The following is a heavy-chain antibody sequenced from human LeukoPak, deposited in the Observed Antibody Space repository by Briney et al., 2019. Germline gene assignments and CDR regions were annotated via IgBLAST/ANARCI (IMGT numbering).Heavy chain of an antibody. CDR3: ASSFGGSGSYYATFDP. D-gene: IGHD3-10*01. J-gene: IGHJ5*02. V-gene: IGHV1-8*01. Sequence: ASVKVSCKASGYTFTSYDINWVRQATGQGREWMGWMNPNSGNTGYAQKFQGRVTMTRNTSISTAYMELSSLRSEDTAVYYCASSFGGSGSYYATFDPWGQGTLVTVSS. CDR1: GYTFTSYD. CDR2: MNPNSGNT.